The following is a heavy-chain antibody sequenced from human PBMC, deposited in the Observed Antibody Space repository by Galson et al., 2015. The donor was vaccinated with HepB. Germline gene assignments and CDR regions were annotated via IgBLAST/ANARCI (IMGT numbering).Heavy chain of an antibody. Sequence: SLRLSCAASGFTFSNYAMNWVRQAPGKGLEWVSFITRSGGGTRYADPVKGRFTISRDNSKNTVYLQMNSLRAEDTAVYYCATRREWQPFDYWGQGTLVTVSS. CDR1: GFTFSNYA. CDR2: ITRSGGGT. D-gene: IGHD6-13*01. J-gene: IGHJ4*02. V-gene: IGHV3-23*01. CDR3: ATRREWQPFDY.